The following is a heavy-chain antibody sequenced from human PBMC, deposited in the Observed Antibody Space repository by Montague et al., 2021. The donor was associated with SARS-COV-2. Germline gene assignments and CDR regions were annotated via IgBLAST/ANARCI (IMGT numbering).Heavy chain of an antibody. J-gene: IGHJ3*02. V-gene: IGHV4-59*01. D-gene: IGHD3-9*01. Sequence: SETLSLTCSVSGGSITSYYWTWIRQPPGKGLEWVGRIYYSGSTNYNPSLKSRVTISVDTSKNQFPLKLSSVTAADTVVYYCARTGLGAYDILTGYTVNAFDMWGQGTMVTVSS. CDR1: GGSITSYY. CDR3: ARTGLGAYDILTGYTVNAFDM. CDR2: IYYSGST.